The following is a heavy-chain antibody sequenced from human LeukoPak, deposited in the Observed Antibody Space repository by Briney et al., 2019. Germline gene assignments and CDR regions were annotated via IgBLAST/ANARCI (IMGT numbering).Heavy chain of an antibody. V-gene: IGHV1-18*01. CDR3: AKDITRGGIVGATVDY. D-gene: IGHD1-26*01. J-gene: IGHJ4*02. CDR1: GYTFTSYG. CDR2: ISAYNGNT. Sequence: GASVKVSCKASGYTFTSYGISWVRQAPGQGLEWMGWISAYNGNTNYAQKLQGRVTMTTDTSTSTAYMELRSLRSDDTAVYYCAKDITRGGIVGATVDYWGQGTLVTVSS.